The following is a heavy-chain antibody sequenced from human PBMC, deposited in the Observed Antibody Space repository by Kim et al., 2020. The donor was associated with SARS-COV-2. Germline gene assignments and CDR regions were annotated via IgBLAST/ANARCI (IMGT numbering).Heavy chain of an antibody. J-gene: IGHJ4*02. CDR2: KK. Sequence: KKHDGDTQQGRLPISRDNSRNTLYLQMNSLGAEDTAVYYCARLYGTTIDYWGQGTLVTVSS. V-gene: IGHV3-33*01. D-gene: IGHD4-17*01. CDR3: ARLYGTTIDY.